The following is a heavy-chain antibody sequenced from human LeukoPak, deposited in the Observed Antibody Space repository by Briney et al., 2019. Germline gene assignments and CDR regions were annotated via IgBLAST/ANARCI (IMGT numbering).Heavy chain of an antibody. Sequence: GASVKVSCKASGYTFTSYGVSWVRQAPGQGLEWMGWISTNDGNRNYAQKFQDRVTMTIDTSTSTTYMELGSLRSDDTAVYYCARDYCSGGTCYSPDYWGQGTLVTVSS. J-gene: IGHJ4*02. D-gene: IGHD2-15*01. CDR1: GYTFTSYG. V-gene: IGHV1-18*01. CDR3: ARDYCSGGTCYSPDY. CDR2: ISTNDGNR.